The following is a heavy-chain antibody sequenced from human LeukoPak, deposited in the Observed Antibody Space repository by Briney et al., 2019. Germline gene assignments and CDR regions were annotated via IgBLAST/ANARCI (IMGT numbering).Heavy chain of an antibody. CDR1: RFTPRTDI. Sequence: GSLRLSCAPSRFTPRTDIMNSGRQAPGKGVEWGSSISSSISYIYSADSVKGRFTISRDNAKNSLYLQMNSLRAEDTAVYYCARELIAAAGSPFDYWGQGTLVTVSS. CDR2: ISSSISYI. J-gene: IGHJ4*02. D-gene: IGHD6-13*01. V-gene: IGHV3-21*01. CDR3: ARELIAAAGSPFDY.